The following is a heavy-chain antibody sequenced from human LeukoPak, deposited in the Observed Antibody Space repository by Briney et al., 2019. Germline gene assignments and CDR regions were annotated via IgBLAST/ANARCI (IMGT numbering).Heavy chain of an antibody. V-gene: IGHV1-18*01. CDR2: ISAYNGNT. Sequence: GASVKVSCKASGYTFTSYGISWVRQAPGQGLEWMGWISAYNGNTNYAQKLQGRVTMTTDTSTSTAYMGLRSLRSDDTAVYYCARDGAGTTEYYDFWSGYLYDYWGQGTLVTVSS. J-gene: IGHJ4*02. CDR3: ARDGAGTTEYYDFWSGYLYDY. CDR1: GYTFTSYG. D-gene: IGHD3-3*01.